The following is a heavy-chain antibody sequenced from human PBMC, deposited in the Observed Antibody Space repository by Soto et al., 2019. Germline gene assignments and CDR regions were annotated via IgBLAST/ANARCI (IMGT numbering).Heavy chain of an antibody. CDR2: IYWDDDK. D-gene: IGHD4-17*01. V-gene: IGHV2-5*02. CDR3: AHSSWYGDHHYYYYYMDV. Sequence: QITLKESGPTLVKPTQTLTLTCTFSGFSLSTSGVGVGWIRQPPGKALEWLALIYWDDDKRYSASLKSRLTITKDTSKNQVVLTMTNMDPVDTATYYCAHSSWYGDHHYYYYYMDVWGKGTTVTVSS. CDR1: GFSLSTSGVG. J-gene: IGHJ6*03.